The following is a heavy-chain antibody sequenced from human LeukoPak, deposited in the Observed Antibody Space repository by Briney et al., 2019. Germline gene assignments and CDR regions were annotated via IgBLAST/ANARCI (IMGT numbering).Heavy chain of an antibody. V-gene: IGHV3-13*01. J-gene: IGHJ3*02. D-gene: IGHD1-1*01. CDR1: GFTFSSYD. CDR3: ARANEGGPGAFDI. Sequence: GGSLLLSCAASGFTFSSYDMDWGRPATGKGLERVSANGTAGDKYYPGSVKGRFTISRENAKNSLYLQMNSLRAGDTAVYYCARANEGGPGAFDIWGQGTMVTVSS. CDR2: NGTAGDK.